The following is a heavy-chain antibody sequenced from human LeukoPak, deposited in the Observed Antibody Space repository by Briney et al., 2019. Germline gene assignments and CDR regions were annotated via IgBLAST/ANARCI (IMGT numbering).Heavy chain of an antibody. V-gene: IGHV1-2*06. CDR1: GYTFTGYY. CDR3: ARGPEGYSYGYSPDY. CDR2: INPNSGGT. Sequence: VASVKVSCKASGYTFTGYYMHWVRQAPGQGREWMGRINPNSGGTNYAQKFQGRVTMTRDTSISTAYMELSRLRSDDTAVYYCARGPEGYSYGYSPDYWGQGTLVTVSS. J-gene: IGHJ4*02. D-gene: IGHD5-18*01.